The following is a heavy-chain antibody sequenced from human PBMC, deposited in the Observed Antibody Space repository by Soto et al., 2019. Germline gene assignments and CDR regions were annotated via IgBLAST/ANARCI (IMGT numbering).Heavy chain of an antibody. D-gene: IGHD4-17*01. CDR3: ARMTPVTLFAY. Sequence: HPGGSLRLSCAASGFTVSSNYMSWVRQAPGKELEWVSVIYSGGSTYYADSVKGRFTISRDNSKNTLYLQMNSLRAEDTAVYYCARMTPVTLFAYSGQGTLVTVSS. CDR1: GFTVSSNY. V-gene: IGHV3-53*01. J-gene: IGHJ1*01. CDR2: IYSGGST.